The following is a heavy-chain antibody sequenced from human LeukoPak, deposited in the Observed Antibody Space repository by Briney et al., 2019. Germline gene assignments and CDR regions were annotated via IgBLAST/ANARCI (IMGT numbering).Heavy chain of an antibody. CDR1: GSISSYY. CDR2: IYTSGST. J-gene: IGHJ3*02. Sequence: SETLSLTCTVSGSISSYYWSWIRQPPGKGLEWIGYIYTSGSTNYNPSLKSRVTISVDTSKNQFSLDLSSVTAADTAAYYCARQKCTSTSCLTKNAFDIWGQGTMVTVSS. V-gene: IGHV4-4*09. D-gene: IGHD2-2*01. CDR3: ARQKCTSTSCLTKNAFDI.